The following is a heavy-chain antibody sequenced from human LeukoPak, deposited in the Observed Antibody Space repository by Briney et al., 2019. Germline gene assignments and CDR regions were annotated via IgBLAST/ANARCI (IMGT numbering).Heavy chain of an antibody. CDR1: GFSFGSYA. CDR3: AKVEAVAGPGAEYFQP. D-gene: IGHD6-19*01. CDR2: ISCSGCST. J-gene: IGHJ1*01. Sequence: GGSLRLSCAGSGFSFGSYAMSLVRQALGKVMDWVSAISCSGCSTYFADSVKGRFTISRDNSKNTLYLQMNSLRAEDTAVYYCAKVEAVAGPGAEYFQPWGQGTLVTVSS. V-gene: IGHV3-23*01.